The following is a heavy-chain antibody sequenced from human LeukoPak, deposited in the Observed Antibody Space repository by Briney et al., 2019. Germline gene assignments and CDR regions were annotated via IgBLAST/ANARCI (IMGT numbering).Heavy chain of an antibody. Sequence: GGSLRLSCAASGFTFSNYAMHWVRQAPGKGLEYVSAINTNGGSTYYANSVEGRFTISRDNSKNTLYLQMGSLSAEDMAVYYCATDDYWGQGTLVTVSS. J-gene: IGHJ4*02. V-gene: IGHV3-64*01. CDR1: GFTFSNYA. CDR3: ATDDY. CDR2: INTNGGST.